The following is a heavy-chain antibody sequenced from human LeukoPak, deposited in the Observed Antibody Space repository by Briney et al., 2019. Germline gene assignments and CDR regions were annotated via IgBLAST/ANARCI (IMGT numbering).Heavy chain of an antibody. CDR3: ARDWGLGYYGMDV. CDR1: GYSISSGYY. J-gene: IGHJ6*02. D-gene: IGHD3-16*01. Sequence: PSGTLSLTCTVSGYSISSGYYWGWIRQPPGKGLEWIGSIYHTGSTYYNPSLKSRVTVSVDTSKNQFSLKVNSVTAADTAVYYCARDWGLGYYGMDVWGQGTTVTVSS. V-gene: IGHV4-38-2*02. CDR2: IYHTGST.